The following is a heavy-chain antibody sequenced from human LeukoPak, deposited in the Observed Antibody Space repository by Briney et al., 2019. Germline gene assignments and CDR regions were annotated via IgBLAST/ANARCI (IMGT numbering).Heavy chain of an antibody. V-gene: IGHV3-43*02. Sequence: PGGSLRLSCAASGFTFDDYAMHWVRQAPGKGLEWVSLISGDGGSTYYADSVKGRFTISRDNSKNSLYLQMNSLRTEDTALYYCAKDISGNYGDYRTHYYYYGMDVWGQGTTVTVSS. CDR3: AKDISGNYGDYRTHYYYYGMDV. CDR1: GFTFDDYA. J-gene: IGHJ6*02. CDR2: ISGDGGST. D-gene: IGHD4-17*01.